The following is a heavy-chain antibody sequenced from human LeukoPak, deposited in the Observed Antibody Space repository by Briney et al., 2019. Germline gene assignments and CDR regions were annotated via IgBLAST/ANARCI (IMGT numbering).Heavy chain of an antibody. D-gene: IGHD2-2*01. Sequence: GGSLRLSCAASGFTFSDYYMSWIRQAPGKGLEWVSYISSSGSTIYYADSVKGRFTISRDNAKNSLYLQMNSLRAEDTAVYYRARDWDIVVVPAAQNWFDPWGQGTLVTVSS. CDR2: ISSSGSTI. J-gene: IGHJ5*02. CDR3: ARDWDIVVVPAAQNWFDP. V-gene: IGHV3-11*01. CDR1: GFTFSDYY.